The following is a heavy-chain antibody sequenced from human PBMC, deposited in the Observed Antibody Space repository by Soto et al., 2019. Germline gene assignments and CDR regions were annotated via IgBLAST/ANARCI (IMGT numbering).Heavy chain of an antibody. V-gene: IGHV4-61*01. D-gene: IGHD3-3*01. CDR1: GGSVSIVNDY. CDR2: IYHSGIT. CDR3: ARLDLKYYFDY. Sequence: SETLSLTCSVSGGSVSIVNDYWSWIRQPPGKGLEWIGYIYHSGITNYNPSLKSRVTISLDTYKNQCSLTLTSVTAADTAVYYCARLDLKYYFDYWCQGPPFAVSS. J-gene: IGHJ4*02.